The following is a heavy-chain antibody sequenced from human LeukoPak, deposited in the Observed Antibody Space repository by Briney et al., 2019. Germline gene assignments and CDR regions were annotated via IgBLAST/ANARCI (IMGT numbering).Heavy chain of an antibody. CDR3: AKDPSETYGDYGGGDY. D-gene: IGHD4-17*01. CDR2: LSGSGVST. Sequence: GGSLRLSCAASGFTLGSCAMSWVRQAPGKGLEWVSVLSGSGVSTYYADSVKGRFTISRDNSKNTLYLQMSSLRAEDTAIYYCAKDPSETYGDYGGGDYWGQGTLVTVSS. V-gene: IGHV3-23*01. J-gene: IGHJ4*02. CDR1: GFTLGSCA.